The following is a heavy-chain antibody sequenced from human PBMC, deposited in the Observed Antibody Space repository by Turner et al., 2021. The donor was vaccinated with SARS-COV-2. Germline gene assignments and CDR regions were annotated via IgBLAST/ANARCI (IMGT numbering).Heavy chain of an antibody. CDR2: FDPEDGET. Sequence: QVQLVQSGAEVKKPGASVKVSCKVSGYTLTELSMHWVRQAPGKGLEWMGGFDPEDGETIYAQKFQGRATMTEDTSTDTAYMELSSLRSEDTAVYYCATGVAVTGTPSAYYYYYGMDVWGQGTTVTVSS. D-gene: IGHD6-19*01. J-gene: IGHJ6*02. CDR1: GYTLTELS. CDR3: ATGVAVTGTPSAYYYYYGMDV. V-gene: IGHV1-24*01.